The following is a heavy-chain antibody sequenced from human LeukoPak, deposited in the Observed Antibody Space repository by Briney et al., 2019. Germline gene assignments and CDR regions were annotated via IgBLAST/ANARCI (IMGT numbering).Heavy chain of an antibody. Sequence: SETLSLTCSVSGGSLTNYYWNWIRQPAGQGLEWIGRFDISGSTNYNPSLTSRVTMSVDTSKTQFLLRLSSVTAADTALYFCASGLETNGYLYEGHDAFHIWGQGTMVTVSS. CDR3: ASGLETNGYLYEGHDAFHI. J-gene: IGHJ3*02. V-gene: IGHV4-4*07. D-gene: IGHD2-8*01. CDR2: FDISGST. CDR1: GGSLTNYY.